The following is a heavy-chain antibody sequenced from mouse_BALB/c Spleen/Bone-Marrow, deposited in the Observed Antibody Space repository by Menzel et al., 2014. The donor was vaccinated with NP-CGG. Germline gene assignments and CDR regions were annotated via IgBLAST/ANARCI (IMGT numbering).Heavy chain of an antibody. V-gene: IGHV1-80*01. CDR1: GYAFSSYW. CDR2: IYPGDGDT. Sequence: VMLVESGAELVRPGSSVKISCKASGYAFSSYWMNWVKQRPGQGLEWIGQIYPGDGDTNYNGKFKGKATLTADKSSSTAYVQLSSLTSEDSAVYFCARRGYYYGSSDVDYWGQGTTLTVSS. J-gene: IGHJ2*01. CDR3: ARRGYYYGSSDVDY. D-gene: IGHD1-1*01.